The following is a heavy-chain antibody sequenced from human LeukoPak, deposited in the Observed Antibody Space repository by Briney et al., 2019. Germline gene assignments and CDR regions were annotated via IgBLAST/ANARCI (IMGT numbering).Heavy chain of an antibody. J-gene: IGHJ4*02. D-gene: IGHD3-10*01. Sequence: GGSLRLSCAASGFTFSNYWMHWVRQAPGKGLVWVSRIKSDGSRTDYADSVKGRFTISRDNAKNTLYLQMNSLRAEDTAVYYCAKIKPYGSGNKGYFDYWGQGTLVTVSS. V-gene: IGHV3-74*01. CDR3: AKIKPYGSGNKGYFDY. CDR2: IKSDGSRT. CDR1: GFTFSNYW.